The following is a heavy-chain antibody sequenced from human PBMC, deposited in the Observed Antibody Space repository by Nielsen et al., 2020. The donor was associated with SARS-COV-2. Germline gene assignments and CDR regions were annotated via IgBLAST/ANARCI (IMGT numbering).Heavy chain of an antibody. CDR3: AGEIQGPGDYGDAPYYYGMDV. V-gene: IGHV1-46*01. Sequence: ASVKVSCKASGYTFTSYYMHWVRQAPGQGLEWMGIINPSGGSTSYAQKFQGRVTMTRDTSTSTVYMELSSLRSEDTAVYYCAGEIQGPGDYGDAPYYYGMDVWGQGTTVTVSS. J-gene: IGHJ6*02. D-gene: IGHD4-17*01. CDR2: INPSGGST. CDR1: GYTFTSYY.